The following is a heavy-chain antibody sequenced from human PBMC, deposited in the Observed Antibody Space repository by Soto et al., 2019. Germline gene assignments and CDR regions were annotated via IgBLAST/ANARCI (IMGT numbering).Heavy chain of an antibody. CDR1: GGSISSGDYY. CDR2: IYYSGST. J-gene: IGHJ4*02. D-gene: IGHD3-10*01. CDR3: ARLSGIRFGELHFDY. Sequence: QVQLQESGPGLVKPSQTLSLTCTVSGGSISSGDYYWSWIRQPPGKGLEWIGYIYYSGSTYYNPSLKSRVTISVDTSMNQFSLKLSSVTAADTAVYYCARLSGIRFGELHFDYWGQGTLVTVSS. V-gene: IGHV4-30-4*01.